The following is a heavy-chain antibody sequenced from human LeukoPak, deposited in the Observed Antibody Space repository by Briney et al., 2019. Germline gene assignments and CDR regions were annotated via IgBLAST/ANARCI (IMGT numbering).Heavy chain of an antibody. CDR3: AKGPWLAYPYYFDY. D-gene: IGHD6-19*01. CDR1: GFTFSSYA. V-gene: IGHV3-23*01. CDR2: SGSGGNT. J-gene: IGHJ4*02. Sequence: GGSLRLSCAASGFTFSSYAMSWVRQAPGKGLEWVSASGSGGNTYFADSVKGRFTISRDNSKNTLYLQMNSLRAEDTAVYYCAKGPWLAYPYYFDYWGQGTLVTVSS.